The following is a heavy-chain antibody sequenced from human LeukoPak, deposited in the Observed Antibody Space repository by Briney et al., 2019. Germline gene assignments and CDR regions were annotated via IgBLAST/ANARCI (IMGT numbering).Heavy chain of an antibody. J-gene: IGHJ4*02. Sequence: ASVKVSCKASGYTFTNYAMNWVRQAPGQGLEWMGIINPSGGSTSYAQKFQGRVTMTRDMSTSTVYMELSSLRSEDTAVYYCARDYYDFWSGYHYYFDYWGQGTLVTVSS. D-gene: IGHD3-3*01. CDR1: GYTFTNYA. CDR3: ARDYYDFWSGYHYYFDY. V-gene: IGHV1-46*01. CDR2: INPSGGST.